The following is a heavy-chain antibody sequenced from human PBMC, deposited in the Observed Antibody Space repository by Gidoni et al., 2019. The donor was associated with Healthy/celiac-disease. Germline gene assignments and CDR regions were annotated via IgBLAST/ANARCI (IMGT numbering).Heavy chain of an antibody. CDR2: INHSGST. J-gene: IGHJ5*02. Sequence: QVQLQQWRAGRMKPSETMSPTCAVDGGYFSGYCWSWIRQPPGKGLEWIGEINHSGSTNYNPSLKMRVTRSVDTSKNQFSLKLSSVTSADTAVYYCARSPKYSSSWYGRKWFDPWGQGTLVTVSS. CDR3: ARSPKYSSSWYGRKWFDP. CDR1: GGYFSGYC. D-gene: IGHD6-13*01. V-gene: IGHV4-34*01.